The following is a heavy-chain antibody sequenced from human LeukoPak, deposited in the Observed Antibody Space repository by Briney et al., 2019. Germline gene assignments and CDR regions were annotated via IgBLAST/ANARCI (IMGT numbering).Heavy chain of an antibody. D-gene: IGHD1-14*01. CDR1: GFTFGSYG. V-gene: IGHV3-33*01. CDR3: ARDRTAYYYYGMDV. J-gene: IGHJ6*02. CDR2: IWYDGSNK. Sequence: GGSLRLSCAASGFTFGSYGMHWVRQAPGKGLEWVAVIWYDGSNKYYADSVKGRFTISRDNSKNTLYLQMNSLRAEDTAVYYCARDRTAYYYYGMDVWGQGTTVTVSS.